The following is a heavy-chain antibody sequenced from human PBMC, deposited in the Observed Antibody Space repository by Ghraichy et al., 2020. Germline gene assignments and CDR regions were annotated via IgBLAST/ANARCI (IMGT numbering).Heavy chain of an antibody. Sequence: GGSLRLSCAASGFTFSSYAMSWVRQAPGKGLEWVSAISGSGGSTYYADSVKGRFTISRDNSKNTLYLQMNSLRAEDTAVYYCAKGLEFDTSYYYGMDVWGQGTTVTVSS. CDR3: AKGLEFDTSYYYGMDV. V-gene: IGHV3-23*01. D-gene: IGHD3-10*01. CDR2: ISGSGGST. J-gene: IGHJ6*02. CDR1: GFTFSSYA.